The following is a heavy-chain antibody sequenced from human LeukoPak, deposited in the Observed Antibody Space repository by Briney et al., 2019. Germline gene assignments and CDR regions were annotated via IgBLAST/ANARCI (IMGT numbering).Heavy chain of an antibody. J-gene: IGHJ3*02. CDR3: ARHDQVSTSSPKFNDAFDI. CDR1: GFTFSTYA. D-gene: IGHD2-2*01. Sequence: PGRSLRLSCAASGFTFSTYAMHWVRQAPGKGPDWVAIISYDGTNKYYADSVKGRFTISRDNSKNTLYLQMDSLRTEDTAVYYCARHDQVSTSSPKFNDAFDIWGQGTMVTVSS. CDR2: ISYDGTNK. V-gene: IGHV3-30*01.